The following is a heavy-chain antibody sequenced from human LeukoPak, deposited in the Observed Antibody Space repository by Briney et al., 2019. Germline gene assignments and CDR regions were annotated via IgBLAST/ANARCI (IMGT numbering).Heavy chain of an antibody. J-gene: IGHJ6*02. CDR2: IWYDASNK. CDR3: ARDKLAVRGAIISVYGMDV. V-gene: IGHV3-33*01. D-gene: IGHD3-10*01. Sequence: GGSLRLSCAASGFTFSSSGMHWVRQAPGKGLEWVAVIWYDASNKYYADSVKGRFTISRDNSKNTLYLQMNSLRAEDTAVYYCARDKLAVRGAIISVYGMDVWGQGTTVTVSS. CDR1: GFTFSSSG.